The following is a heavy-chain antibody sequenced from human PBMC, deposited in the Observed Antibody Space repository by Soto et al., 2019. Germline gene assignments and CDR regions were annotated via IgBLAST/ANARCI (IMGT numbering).Heavy chain of an antibody. CDR2: IYYSGRT. Sequence: WIWIRQPPGKGLEYIGYIYYSGRTYYNPSLKSRVTISVDTSKNQFSLKLSSVTAADTAVYYCVRGHLGITTTGTWYDFDYWGQGTLVTVSS. D-gene: IGHD2-15*01. J-gene: IGHJ4*02. CDR3: VRGHLGITTTGTWYDFDY. V-gene: IGHV4-59*01.